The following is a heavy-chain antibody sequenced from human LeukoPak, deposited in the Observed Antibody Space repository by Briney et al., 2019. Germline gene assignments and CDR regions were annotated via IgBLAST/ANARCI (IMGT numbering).Heavy chain of an antibody. Sequence: GGSLRLSCAASGFTFSSYWMSWVRQAPGKGLEWVSSISSSSSYIYYADSVKGRFTISRDNAKNSLYLQMNSLRAEDTAVYYCARDGGGVSLFDYWGQGTLVTVSS. J-gene: IGHJ4*02. V-gene: IGHV3-21*01. CDR3: ARDGGGVSLFDY. CDR1: GFTFSSYW. CDR2: ISSSSSYI. D-gene: IGHD2-21*01.